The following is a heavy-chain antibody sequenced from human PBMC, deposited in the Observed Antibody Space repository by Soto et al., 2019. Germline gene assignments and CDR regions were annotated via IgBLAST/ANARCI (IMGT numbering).Heavy chain of an antibody. Sequence: QVQLVESGGGAVQPGESLRLSCVASGFDFTYYAMHWVRQAQGKGLESVAVISSDGSKIHHTDSVKGRFTISRDNSKNTLSLQMNSLRKEDTAVYFCAKDEGVGGTLGLFDYWGQGTLVSVSS. V-gene: IGHV3-30*18. D-gene: IGHD1-26*01. CDR1: GFDFTYYA. CDR2: ISSDGSKI. CDR3: AKDEGVGGTLGLFDY. J-gene: IGHJ4*02.